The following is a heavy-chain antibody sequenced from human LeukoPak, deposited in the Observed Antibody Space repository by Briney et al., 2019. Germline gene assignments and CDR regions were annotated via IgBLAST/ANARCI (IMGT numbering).Heavy chain of an antibody. CDR2: ISSSGGTI. D-gene: IGHD6-19*01. V-gene: IGHV3-48*03. CDR1: GFTFSSYA. Sequence: GGSLRLSCAASGFTFSSYAMNWVRQAPGRGLEWVSYISSSGGTIYYADSVKGRFTISRDNAKNSLYLQMNSLRAEDTAVYYCASRLYTSGWYEGYWGQGTLVTVSS. CDR3: ASRLYTSGWYEGY. J-gene: IGHJ4*02.